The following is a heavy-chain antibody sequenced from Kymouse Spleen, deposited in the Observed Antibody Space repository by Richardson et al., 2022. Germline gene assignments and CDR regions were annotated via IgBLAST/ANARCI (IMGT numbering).Heavy chain of an antibody. J-gene: IGHJ6*02. V-gene: IGHV4-34*01. CDR2: INHSGST. Sequence: QVQLQQWGAGLLKPSETLSLTCAVYGGSFSGYYWSWIRQPPGKGLEWIGEINHSGSTNYNPSLKSRVTISVDTSKNQFSLKLSSVTAADTAVYYCARGMIAAAGTGDYGMDVWGQGTTVTVSS. CDR1: GGSFSGYY. CDR3: ARGMIAAAGTGDYGMDV. D-gene: IGHD6-13*01.